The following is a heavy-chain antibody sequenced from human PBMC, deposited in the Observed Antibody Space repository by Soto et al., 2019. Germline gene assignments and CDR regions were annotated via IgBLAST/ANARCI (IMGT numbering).Heavy chain of an antibody. D-gene: IGHD6-6*01. V-gene: IGHV3-13*01. J-gene: IGHJ6*02. CDR3: ARSFYVAARPDGYYYYYGMDV. Sequence: GGSLRLSCAASGFTFSSYDMHWVRQATGKGLEWVSAIGTAGDTYYPGSVKGRFTISRENAKNSLYLQMNSLRAGDTAVYYCARSFYVAARPDGYYYYYGMDVWGQGTKGTIS. CDR1: GFTFSSYD. CDR2: IGTAGDT.